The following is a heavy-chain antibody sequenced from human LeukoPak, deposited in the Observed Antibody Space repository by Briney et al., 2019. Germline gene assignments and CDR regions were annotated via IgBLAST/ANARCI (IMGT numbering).Heavy chain of an antibody. CDR1: GFSLSTSGAG. J-gene: IGHJ4*02. CDR3: AHYGDYRFMYYFDY. Sequence: ESGPTLVKPTQTLTLTCTFSGFSLSTSGAGVGWIRQPPGKALEWLALIYWNDDNRYSPSLRTRLTITKDTSKNQVVLTMTNMDPVDTATYYCAHYGDYRFMYYFDYWGQGTLVTVSS. V-gene: IGHV2-5*01. CDR2: IYWNDDN. D-gene: IGHD4-17*01.